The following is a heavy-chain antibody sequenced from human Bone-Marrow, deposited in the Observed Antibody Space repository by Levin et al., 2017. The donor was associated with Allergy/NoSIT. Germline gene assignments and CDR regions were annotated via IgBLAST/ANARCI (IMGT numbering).Heavy chain of an antibody. CDR1: GFTFRSYW. V-gene: IGHV3-74*01. J-gene: IGHJ4*02. CDR3: ARGSYTFDY. CDR2: INSDESST. Sequence: GGSLRLSCAASGFTFRSYWMHWVRQAPGKGLVWVSLINSDESSTSYADSVKGRFTISRDNAKNTLYLQMNSLRAEDTAVYFCARGSYTFDYWGQGILVTVAS. D-gene: IGHD3-10*01.